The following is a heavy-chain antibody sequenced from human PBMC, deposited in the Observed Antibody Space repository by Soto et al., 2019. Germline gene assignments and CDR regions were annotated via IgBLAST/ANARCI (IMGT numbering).Heavy chain of an antibody. D-gene: IGHD3-16*02. CDR3: ARAFFPYRYYYMHF. CDR1: GYTFSTYI. CDR2: ISAYNGNT. V-gene: IGHV1-18*04. J-gene: IGHJ6*03. Sequence: QVQLVQSGAEVKKPGASVKVSCRASGYTFSTYIISWVRQAPGQGLEWMGWISAYNGNTNYAQKLQGRVTMTTDTSTSTAYMELRSRRSDDTAVDYCARAFFPYRYYYMHFWGKGTTVTVSS.